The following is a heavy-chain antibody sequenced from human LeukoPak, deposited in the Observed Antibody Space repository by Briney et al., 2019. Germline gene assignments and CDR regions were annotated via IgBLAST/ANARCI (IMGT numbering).Heavy chain of an antibody. CDR1: GFTFSSYA. Sequence: GGSLRLSCAASGFTFSSYAMHWVRQAPGKGLEWVAVISYDGSNKYYADSVKGRFTISRDNSKNTLYLQMNSLRAEGTAVYYCARESLQSNDYGDYYDYWGQGTLVTVSS. V-gene: IGHV3-30*04. D-gene: IGHD4-17*01. CDR2: ISYDGSNK. CDR3: ARESLQSNDYGDYYDY. J-gene: IGHJ4*02.